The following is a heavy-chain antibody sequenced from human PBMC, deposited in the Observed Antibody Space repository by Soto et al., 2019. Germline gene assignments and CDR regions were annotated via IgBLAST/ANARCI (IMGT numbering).Heavy chain of an antibody. Sequence: SETLSLTCTVSGGSISSYYWIWIRQPPGKGLEWIGYISYSGSTNYNPSLKSRPTISVDTSKNQFSLKLRSVTAADTAVYYCARASPYGDYALDYWGQGTLVTVS. V-gene: IGHV4-59*01. D-gene: IGHD4-17*01. CDR1: GGSISSYY. J-gene: IGHJ4*02. CDR3: ARASPYGDYALDY. CDR2: ISYSGST.